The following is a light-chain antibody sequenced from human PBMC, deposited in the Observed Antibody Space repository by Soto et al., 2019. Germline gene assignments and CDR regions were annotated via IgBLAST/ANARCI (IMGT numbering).Light chain of an antibody. J-gene: IGKJ5*01. Sequence: DIQMTQSPSSVSASVGDTVTITCRASQGIRNYLAWYQQKPGKAPKLLIYAASTLQSGVPSRFSGSGSGTDFTLTIRSLQTEDVATYYCQRCDNARRITFGQGTRLEIK. CDR1: QGIRNY. V-gene: IGKV1-27*01. CDR3: QRCDNARRIT. CDR2: AAS.